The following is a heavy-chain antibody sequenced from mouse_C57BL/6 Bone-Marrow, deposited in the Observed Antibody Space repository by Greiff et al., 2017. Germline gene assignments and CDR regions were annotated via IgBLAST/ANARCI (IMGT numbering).Heavy chain of an antibody. CDR3: ARWSITTVVATPMDY. J-gene: IGHJ4*01. CDR1: GFTFSDYG. D-gene: IGHD1-1*01. V-gene: IGHV5-15*01. CDR2: ISNLAYSI. Sequence: DVMLVESGGGLVQPGGSLKLSCAASGFTFSDYGMAWVRQAPRKGPEWVAFISNLAYSIYYADTVTGRFTISRENAKNTLYLEMSSLRSEDTAMYYCARWSITTVVATPMDYWGQGTSVTVSS.